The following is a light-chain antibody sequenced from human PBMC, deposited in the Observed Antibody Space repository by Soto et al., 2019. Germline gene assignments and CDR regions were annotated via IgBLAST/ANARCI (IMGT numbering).Light chain of an antibody. J-gene: IGLJ2*01. V-gene: IGLV2-23*01. CDR1: SSDVGSYNL. CDR3: CSYAGSSTDVV. CDR2: EDR. Sequence: QSALTQPASVSGSPGQSITISCTGTSSDVGSYNLVSWYQQHPGKAPKVMIYEDRKRPSGVSNRFSGSKSGNTASLTISGLQAEDEADYYCCSYAGSSTDVVFGGGTKLTVL.